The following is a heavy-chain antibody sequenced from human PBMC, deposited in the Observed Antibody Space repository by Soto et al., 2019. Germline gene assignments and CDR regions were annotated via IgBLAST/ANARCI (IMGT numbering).Heavy chain of an antibody. V-gene: IGHV3-23*01. CDR1: GFTFSSYA. CDR3: AKGGSSYYSAIDI. D-gene: IGHD2-15*01. CDR2: ISGSAGST. Sequence: PGGSLRLSCVASGFTFSSYAMSWVRQAPGKGLEWVSAISGSAGSTYYADSVKGRFTISRDNSENTLYLQMNSLRAEDTAVYYCAKGGSSYYSAIDIWGQGTMVTVSS. J-gene: IGHJ3*02.